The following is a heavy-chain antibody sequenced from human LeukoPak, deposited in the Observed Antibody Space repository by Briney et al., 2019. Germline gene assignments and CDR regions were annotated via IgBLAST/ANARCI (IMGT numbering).Heavy chain of an antibody. CDR2: INPNSGGT. CDR1: GYTFTGYY. Sequence: ASVKVSCKASGYTFTGYYMHWVRQAPGQGLEWMGWINPNSGGTNYAQKFQGRVTMTRDTSISTAYMELSRLRSDDTAVYYCARVANTIFGVGTTDYWGQGTLVTVSS. V-gene: IGHV1-2*02. D-gene: IGHD3-3*01. CDR3: ARVANTIFGVGTTDY. J-gene: IGHJ4*02.